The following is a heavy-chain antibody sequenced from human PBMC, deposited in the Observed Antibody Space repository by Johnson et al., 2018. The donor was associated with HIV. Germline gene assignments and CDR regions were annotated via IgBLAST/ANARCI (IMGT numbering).Heavy chain of an antibody. V-gene: IGHV3-9*01. CDR3: AKGGNGYGGAFDI. CDR1: GFTFDDYA. Sequence: VESGGGLVQPGRSLRLSCAASGFTFDDYAMHWVRQAPGKGLEWVSGISWNRGSIGYADSVKGRFTISRDNAKNSLYLQMNSLRAEDTALYYCAKGGNGYGGAFDIWGQGTMVTVSS. CDR2: ISWNRGSI. J-gene: IGHJ3*02. D-gene: IGHD1-1*01.